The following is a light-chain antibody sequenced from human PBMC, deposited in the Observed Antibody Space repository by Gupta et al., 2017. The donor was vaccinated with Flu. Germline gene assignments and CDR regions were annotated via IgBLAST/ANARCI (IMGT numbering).Light chain of an antibody. CDR2: EDN. J-gene: IGLJ1*01. CDR3: GTWDTSLSALL. CDR1: RSNIGYNY. V-gene: IGLV1-51*02. Sequence: QSVLTQPPSVSAAPGQRVTISCSGSRSNIGYNYVSWYQQLPGTVPKLLIYEDNNRPSGISDLFSGSKSGTSATLDITGVQTGDEADYYCGTWDTSLSALLFGTGTRVTVL.